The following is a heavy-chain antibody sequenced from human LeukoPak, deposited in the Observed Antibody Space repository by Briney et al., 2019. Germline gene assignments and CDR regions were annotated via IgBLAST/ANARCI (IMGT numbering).Heavy chain of an antibody. CDR1: GYTFTSYY. CDR3: ARSKDFWSGYYEAGMDV. D-gene: IGHD3-3*01. V-gene: IGHV1-46*01. Sequence: GASVKVSCKASGYTFTSYYMHWVRQAPGQGLEWMGIINPSGGSTSYAQKFQGRVTMTRDTSTSTVYMELSSLRSEDTAVYYCARSKDFWSGYYEAGMDVWGQGTTVTVSS. J-gene: IGHJ6*02. CDR2: INPSGGST.